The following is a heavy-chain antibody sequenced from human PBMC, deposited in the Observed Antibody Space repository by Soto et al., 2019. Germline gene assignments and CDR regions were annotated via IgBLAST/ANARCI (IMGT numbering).Heavy chain of an antibody. CDR1: GCAISSYY. CDR2: IYYSGST. J-gene: IGHJ4*02. D-gene: IGHD4-4*01. CDR3: ARGDYSIYFDY. V-gene: IGHV4-59*08. Sequence: SGTPSLTFTVSGCAISSYYWSWIRQPPGKGLEWIGYIYYSGSTNYNPSLKSRVTISVDTSKNQFSLKLSSVTAADTAVFYCARGDYSIYFDYWGQGTLGTVSS.